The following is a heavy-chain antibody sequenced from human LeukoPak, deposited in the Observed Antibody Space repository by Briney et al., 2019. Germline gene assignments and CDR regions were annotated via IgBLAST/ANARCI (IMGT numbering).Heavy chain of an antibody. CDR2: TDYRSKWYI. D-gene: IGHD3-16*01. Sequence: SQTPSLTCAISGDSVSRNSVTWNWIRQSPSRGIEWLARTDYRSKWYIDYAASVKSRISVIPDTSKNQLSLHLNSVTPEDSAVYYCARFASGSHADYWGQGILVTVSS. V-gene: IGHV6-1*01. CDR1: GDSVSRNSVT. J-gene: IGHJ4*02. CDR3: ARFASGSHADY.